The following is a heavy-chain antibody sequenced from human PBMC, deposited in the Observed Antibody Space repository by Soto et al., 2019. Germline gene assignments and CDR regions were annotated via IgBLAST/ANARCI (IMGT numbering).Heavy chain of an antibody. D-gene: IGHD3-10*01. Sequence: PSETLSLTCDVYGGSFSGYYWSWIRQSPGKGLEWIGQIKHSGGTNYNPLLKSRVTISVDTPRNQFSLKLSSVTAADTAVYFCARTFYYRSGTYFALFDPWGQGTLVTVSS. J-gene: IGHJ5*02. V-gene: IGHV4-34*01. CDR2: IKHSGGT. CDR3: ARTFYYRSGTYFALFDP. CDR1: GGSFSGYY.